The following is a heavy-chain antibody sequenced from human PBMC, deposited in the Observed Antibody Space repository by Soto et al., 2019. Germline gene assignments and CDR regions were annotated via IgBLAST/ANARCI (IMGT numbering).Heavy chain of an antibody. Sequence: SETLSLTCTVFGGCISNRSYYRRWIRHPAGKLQQSTRSSYNCGSTYYNPPLKSRVTISVDTSKNQFSLKLSSVTAADTAVYYCAREKKQWLREISYWGQGTLVTVSS. CDR2: SYNCGST. CDR1: GGCISNRSYY. D-gene: IGHD6-19*01. J-gene: IGHJ4*02. V-gene: IGHV4-39*02. CDR3: AREKKQWLREISY.